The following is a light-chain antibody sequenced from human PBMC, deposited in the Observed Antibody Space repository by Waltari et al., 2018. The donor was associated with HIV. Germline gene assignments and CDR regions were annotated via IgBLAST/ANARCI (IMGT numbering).Light chain of an antibody. Sequence: EIVLTQSPVTLSLSPGDRATLSCRASQSVSDYLAWYQQKPGQAPRLLIYDASHRATGIPARFSGGGSGTDFTLTISYVEPEDFAVYYCQQRGNWPPITFGQGTRLEIK. CDR2: DAS. CDR1: QSVSDY. CDR3: QQRGNWPPIT. J-gene: IGKJ5*01. V-gene: IGKV3-11*01.